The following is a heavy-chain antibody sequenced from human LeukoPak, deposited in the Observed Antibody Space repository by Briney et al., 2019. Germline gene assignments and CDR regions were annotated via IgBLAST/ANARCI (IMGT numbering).Heavy chain of an antibody. CDR2: IKQDGSQK. D-gene: IGHD6-13*01. Sequence: PRGSLRLSCAASGFTFSHYWMSWVRQAPGKGLERVASIKQDGSQKYYGDSVKGRFTISRDNAKNSLYLQMNSLRAEDTAFYYCAKDDNSWSLDYWGQGTLVTVSS. J-gene: IGHJ4*02. V-gene: IGHV3-7*01. CDR3: AKDDNSWSLDY. CDR1: GFTFSHYW.